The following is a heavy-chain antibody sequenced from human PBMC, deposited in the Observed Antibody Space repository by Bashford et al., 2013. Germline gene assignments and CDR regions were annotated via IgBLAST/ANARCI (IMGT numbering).Heavy chain of an antibody. CDR3: AKDRDDYGDPECFDI. J-gene: IGHJ3*02. V-gene: IGHV3-23*01. CDR2: MSGSSGST. D-gene: IGHD4-17*01. Sequence: VRQAPGKGLEWVSAMSGSSGSTYYADSVKGRFTISRDNSKDTLYLQMNSLRAEDTAVYYCAKDRDDYGDPECFDIWGLGTMVTVSS.